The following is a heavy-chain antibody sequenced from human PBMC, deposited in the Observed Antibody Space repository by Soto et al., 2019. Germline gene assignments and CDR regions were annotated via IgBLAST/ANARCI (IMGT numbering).Heavy chain of an antibody. CDR3: AKVQHDGAEGYYYGMDV. D-gene: IGHD4-17*01. V-gene: IGHV3-30*18. J-gene: IGHJ6*02. Sequence: QVQLVESGGGVVQPGRSLRLSCAASGFTFSSYGMHWVRQAPGKGLEWVAVISYDGSNKYYADSVKGRFTISRDNSKNTLYLQMNSLRAEDTAVYYCAKVQHDGAEGYYYGMDVWGQGTTVTVSS. CDR2: ISYDGSNK. CDR1: GFTFSSYG.